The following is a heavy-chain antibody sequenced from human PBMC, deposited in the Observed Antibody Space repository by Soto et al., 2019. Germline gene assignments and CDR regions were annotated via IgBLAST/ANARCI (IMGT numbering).Heavy chain of an antibody. CDR1: GGSISSGGYY. CDR3: ARDRRGSSDY. J-gene: IGHJ4*02. V-gene: IGHV4-31*03. D-gene: IGHD6-6*01. CDR2: MYYSGRT. Sequence: SETLSLTCTVSGGSISSGGYYWSWIRQLPGKGLEWIGYMYYSGRTHYNPSLKSRVTISLDTSKNQFSLKLSSVTAADTAVYYCARDRRGSSDYWGQGTLVTVSS.